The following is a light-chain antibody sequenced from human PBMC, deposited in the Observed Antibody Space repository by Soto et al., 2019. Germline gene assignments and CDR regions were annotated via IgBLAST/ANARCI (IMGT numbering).Light chain of an antibody. V-gene: IGKV1-39*01. CDR3: QQSYSTPRT. Sequence: DIQMTQSPSSLSASVGDRVTITCRASQSISNYLNWYQQKPGKAPKLLMYAASSLQSGVPPRFGGSGSGTDFTLTISSLQPEDFATYYCQQSYSTPRTFGQGTKGEIK. J-gene: IGKJ1*01. CDR1: QSISNY. CDR2: AAS.